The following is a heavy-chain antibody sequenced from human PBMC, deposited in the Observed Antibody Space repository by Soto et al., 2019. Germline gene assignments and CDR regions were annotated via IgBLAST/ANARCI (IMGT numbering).Heavy chain of an antibody. CDR3: TRLMGTSFDL. V-gene: IGHV3-72*01. CDR2: ARNKAHSYTT. Sequence: EVQLVESGGGLVQPGGSLRLSCAASGLTFSDHHMDWVRQAPGKGLEWVGRARNKAHSYTTADAASVKGRFTISRDDSKNSRSRQMNSRKPYDTAVYFCTRLMGTSFDLWGQGTLVTVSS. CDR1: GLTFSDHH. D-gene: IGHD2-8*01. J-gene: IGHJ4*02.